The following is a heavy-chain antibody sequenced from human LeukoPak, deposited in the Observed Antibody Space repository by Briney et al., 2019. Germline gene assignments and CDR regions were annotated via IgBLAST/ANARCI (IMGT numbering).Heavy chain of an antibody. CDR2: ISSSSSYI. J-gene: IGHJ4*02. CDR3: ASEIYYYDSKRGELDY. Sequence: GGSLRLSCAASGFTFSSYSMNWVRQAPGKGLEWVSSISSSSSYIYYADSVKGRFTISRDNAKNSLYLQMNSLRAEDTAVYYCASEIYYYDSKRGELDYWGQGTLVTVSS. V-gene: IGHV3-21*01. D-gene: IGHD3-22*01. CDR1: GFTFSSYS.